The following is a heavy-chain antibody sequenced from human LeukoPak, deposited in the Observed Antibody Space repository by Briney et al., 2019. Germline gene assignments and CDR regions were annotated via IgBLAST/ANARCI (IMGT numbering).Heavy chain of an antibody. CDR3: ASIGSGWYFDY. J-gene: IGHJ4*02. Sequence: GESLKISCKGSGYSFTSYWIGWVRQMPGKGLEWMGIIYADDSETRYSPSFQGQVTISADKSTSTAYLQWSSLKASDTAMYYCASIGSGWYFDYWGQGTLVTVSS. CDR1: GYSFTSYW. CDR2: IYADDSET. D-gene: IGHD6-19*01. V-gene: IGHV5-51*01.